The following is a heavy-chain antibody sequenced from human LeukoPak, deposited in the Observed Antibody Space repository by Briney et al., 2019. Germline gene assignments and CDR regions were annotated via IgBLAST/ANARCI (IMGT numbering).Heavy chain of an antibody. J-gene: IGHJ3*02. Sequence: GRSLSLSCAASGFTFDDYAIHWVRQAPGKGQEWVSGISWNSGGIGYADSVKGRFTISRDNAKNSLYLQMNSLRAEDMALYYCAKSMGYSYGHDAFDIWGQGTMVTVSS. D-gene: IGHD5-18*01. CDR1: GFTFDDYA. V-gene: IGHV3-9*03. CDR3: AKSMGYSYGHDAFDI. CDR2: ISWNSGGI.